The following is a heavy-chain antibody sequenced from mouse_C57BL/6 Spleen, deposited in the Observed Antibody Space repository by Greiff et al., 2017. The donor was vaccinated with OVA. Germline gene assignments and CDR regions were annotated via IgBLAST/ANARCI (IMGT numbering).Heavy chain of an antibody. V-gene: IGHV1-9*01. CDR1: GYTFTGYW. CDR3: ARRVFVTTVVGPASLFAY. J-gene: IGHJ3*01. Sequence: VQLQQSGAELMKPGASVKLSCKATGYTFTGYWIEWVKQRPGHGLEWIGEILPGSGSTNYNEKFKGKATFTADTSSNTAYMQLSSLTTEDSAINYGARRVFVTTVVGPASLFAYWGQGTLVTVSA. D-gene: IGHD1-1*01. CDR2: ILPGSGST.